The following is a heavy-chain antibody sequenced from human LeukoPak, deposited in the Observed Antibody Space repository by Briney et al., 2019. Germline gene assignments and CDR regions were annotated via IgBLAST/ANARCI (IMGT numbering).Heavy chain of an antibody. D-gene: IGHD4-17*01. CDR3: ATAYGDNGYYFDY. CDR1: GFSFRGYG. J-gene: IGHJ4*02. Sequence: PGRSLRLSCAASGFSFRGYGMHWVRQAPGKGLEWVAIIWYDGGKKFYADFVKGRFTISRDNSKKMLYLQMNSLRAEDTAVYYCATAYGDNGYYFDYWGQGTLVTVSS. CDR2: IWYDGGKK. V-gene: IGHV3-33*01.